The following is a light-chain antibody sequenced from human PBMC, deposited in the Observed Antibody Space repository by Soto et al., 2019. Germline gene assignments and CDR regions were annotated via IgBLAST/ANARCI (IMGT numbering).Light chain of an antibody. V-gene: IGLV2-14*01. CDR1: SSDVGGYNY. CDR2: DVS. J-gene: IGLJ2*01. Sequence: LTQPASVSGSPGQSITISCTGTSSDVGGYNYVSWYQQHPGKAPKLMIYDVSNRPSGVSNRFSGSKSGNTASLTISGLQAEDEADYYCSSYTSSSTLAIAGGTQLTVL. CDR3: SSYTSSSTLA.